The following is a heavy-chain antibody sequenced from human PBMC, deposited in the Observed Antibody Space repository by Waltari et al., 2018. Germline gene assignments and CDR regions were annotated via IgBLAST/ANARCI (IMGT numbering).Heavy chain of an antibody. CDR2: VYSSGTT. CDR1: GGSISSYY. J-gene: IGHJ5*02. Sequence: QVQLQESGPGLVKPSETLSLTCTVSGGSISSYYWSWIRRPAGKGLEWIGRVYSSGTTNYNPSLKSRVTMSLDTSKNQISLNLSSVTAADTAVYYCARGRFLFRWYSFDPWGQGIPVTVSS. V-gene: IGHV4-4*07. D-gene: IGHD3-3*01. CDR3: ARGRFLFRWYSFDP.